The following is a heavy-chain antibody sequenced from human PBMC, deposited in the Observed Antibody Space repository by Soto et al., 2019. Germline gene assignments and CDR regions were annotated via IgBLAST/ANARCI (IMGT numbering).Heavy chain of an antibody. CDR1: GGSISSTSYY. V-gene: IGHV4-39*01. CDR3: ARQFDGSGYYSDF. J-gene: IGHJ4*02. CDR2: IYYSGST. D-gene: IGHD3-22*01. Sequence: QLQLQESGPGLVKPSETLSLTCTVSGGSISSTSYYWGWIRQPPGKGLEWIGSIYYSGSTYYNPSLKSRVTISGDTSTNHFSLRLSSVTAADTAVYYCARQFDGSGYYSDFWGQGTLVTVSS.